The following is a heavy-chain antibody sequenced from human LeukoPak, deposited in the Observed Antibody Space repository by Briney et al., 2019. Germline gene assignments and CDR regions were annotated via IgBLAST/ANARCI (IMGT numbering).Heavy chain of an antibody. CDR3: ARAPDTAMVNDY. J-gene: IGHJ4*02. V-gene: IGHV3-53*01. CDR1: GFTVSSNY. D-gene: IGHD5-18*01. Sequence: GGSLRLSCAASGFTVSSNYMSWVRQAPGKGLEWVSVIYSGGSTYYADSVKGRFTISRDNSKNTLYLQMNSPRAEDTAVYYCARAPDTAMVNDYWGQGTLVTVSS. CDR2: IYSGGST.